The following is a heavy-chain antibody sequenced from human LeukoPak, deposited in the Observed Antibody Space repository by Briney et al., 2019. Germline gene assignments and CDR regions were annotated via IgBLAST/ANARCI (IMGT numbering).Heavy chain of an antibody. V-gene: IGHV3-21*01. CDR2: ISSSSSYI. J-gene: IGHJ4*02. Sequence: GGSLRLSCAASGFPFSSYSMNWVRQAPGKGLEGVSSISSSSSYIYYADSVKGRFTIPRDNAKNSLYLQMNSLRAEDTAVYYCARDSGMTTVTTADYWGQGTLVTVSS. CDR1: GFPFSSYS. D-gene: IGHD4-17*01. CDR3: ARDSGMTTVTTADY.